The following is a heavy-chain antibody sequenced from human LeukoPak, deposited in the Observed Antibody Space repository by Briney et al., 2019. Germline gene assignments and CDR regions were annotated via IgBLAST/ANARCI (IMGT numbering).Heavy chain of an antibody. D-gene: IGHD1-26*01. CDR2: INHSGST. CDR1: GGSFSGYY. Sequence: PSETLSLTCAVYGGSFSGYYWSWIRQPPGKGLEWIGEINHSGSTNYNPSLKSRVTISVDTSKNQFSLKLSSVTAADTAVYYCARGVVGATTGIDYWGQGTLVTVSS. J-gene: IGHJ4*02. CDR3: ARGVVGATTGIDY. V-gene: IGHV4-34*01.